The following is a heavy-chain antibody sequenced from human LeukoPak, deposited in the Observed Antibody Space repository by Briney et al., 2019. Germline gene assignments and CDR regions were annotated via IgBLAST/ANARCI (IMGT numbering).Heavy chain of an antibody. J-gene: IGHJ4*02. V-gene: IGHV3-66*01. CDR2: IYSGGST. CDR3: AKTHTNGWSSFDY. CDR1: GFTVSSNY. Sequence: GGSLRLSCAASGFTVSSNYMSWVRQAPGKGLEWVSVIYSGGSTYYADSVKGRFTISRDNSKNTLYLQMNSLRAEDTAVYYCAKTHTNGWSSFDYWGQGTLVTVSS. D-gene: IGHD6-19*01.